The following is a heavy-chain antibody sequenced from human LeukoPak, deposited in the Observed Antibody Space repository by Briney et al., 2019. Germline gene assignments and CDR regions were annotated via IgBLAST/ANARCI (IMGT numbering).Heavy chain of an antibody. D-gene: IGHD3-9*01. J-gene: IGHJ4*02. CDR1: GFTFSNYA. CDR3: AKWGDYDVLTGYYVSDY. Sequence: GASLRLSCAASGFTFSNYAMSWVRQTPGKGLEWVSAITGSGGNTYYADSVKGRFTISRDNSKNTLYLQMNSLRAEDTAVYYCAKWGDYDVLTGYYVSDYWGQGTLVTVSS. V-gene: IGHV3-23*01. CDR2: ITGSGGNT.